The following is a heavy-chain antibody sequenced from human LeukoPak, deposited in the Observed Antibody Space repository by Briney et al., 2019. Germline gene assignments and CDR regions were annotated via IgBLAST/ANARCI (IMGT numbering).Heavy chain of an antibody. Sequence: PGGSLRLSCAASGFTFSSYSMNWVRQAPGKGLEWVSSISSSSSYIYYADSMKGRLTVSRDNAKNSLFLEMNSLRVEDTAVYYCARDIRLNASGWNVIDYWGQGTQVTVSS. D-gene: IGHD6-19*01. V-gene: IGHV3-21*01. J-gene: IGHJ4*02. CDR3: ARDIRLNASGWNVIDY. CDR2: ISSSSSYI. CDR1: GFTFSSYS.